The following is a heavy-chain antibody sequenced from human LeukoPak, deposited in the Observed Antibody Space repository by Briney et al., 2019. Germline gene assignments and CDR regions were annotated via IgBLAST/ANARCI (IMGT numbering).Heavy chain of an antibody. CDR1: GFTFSSYE. CDR2: ISSSGSTI. J-gene: IGHJ1*01. V-gene: IGHV3-48*03. Sequence: GGSLRLSCAASGFTFSSYEMNWVRQAPGKGLEWVSYISSSGSTIYYADSVKGRFTISRDNAKNSLYLQMNSLRAEDMAVYYCAAERPKLRLARHQHWGQGTLVTVSS. CDR3: AAERPKLRLARHQH. D-gene: IGHD6-6*01.